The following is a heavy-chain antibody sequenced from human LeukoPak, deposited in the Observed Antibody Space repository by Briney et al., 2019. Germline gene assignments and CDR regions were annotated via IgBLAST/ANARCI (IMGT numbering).Heavy chain of an antibody. CDR2: IYTSGST. CDR3: ARDPNDYYYDSSGYYGVD. Sequence: SQTLSLTCTVSGGSISSGSYYWSWIRQPAGKGLEWIGRIYTSGSTNYNPSLKSRVTISVDTSKNQFSLKLSSVTAADTAVYYCARDPNDYYYDSSGYYGVDWGQGTLVTVSP. D-gene: IGHD3-22*01. J-gene: IGHJ4*02. V-gene: IGHV4-61*02. CDR1: GGSISSGSYY.